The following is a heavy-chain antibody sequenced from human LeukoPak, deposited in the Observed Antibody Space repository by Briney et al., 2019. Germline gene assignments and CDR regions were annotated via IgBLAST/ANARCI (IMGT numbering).Heavy chain of an antibody. Sequence: SETLSLTCTVSGGSISSYYWSWIRQPPGKGLEWIGYISYSGSTNYNSSLKSRLTMSVDTSKNQFSLKLSSVTAADTAVYYCARLGSSGSAQYFQDWGQGTLVTVSS. CDR3: ARLGSSGSAQYFQD. CDR1: GGSISSYY. J-gene: IGHJ1*01. CDR2: ISYSGST. D-gene: IGHD6-19*01. V-gene: IGHV4-59*12.